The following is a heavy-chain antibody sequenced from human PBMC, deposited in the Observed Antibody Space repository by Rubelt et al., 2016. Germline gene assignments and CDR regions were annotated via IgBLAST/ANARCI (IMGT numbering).Heavy chain of an antibody. CDR1: GYSFTSYW. CDR3: AGIPGSGSSEINWFDP. CDR2: IDPSDTYT. Sequence: EVQLVQSGAEVKKPGESLRISCKGSGYSFTSYWISWVRQMPGKGLEWMGRIDPSDTYTNYSPSFQGHCTISADKSVSTAYLQWSSLKASDTAMYYCAGIPGSGSSEINWFDPWGQGTLVTVSS. D-gene: IGHD3-10*01. V-gene: IGHV5-10-1*03. J-gene: IGHJ5*02.